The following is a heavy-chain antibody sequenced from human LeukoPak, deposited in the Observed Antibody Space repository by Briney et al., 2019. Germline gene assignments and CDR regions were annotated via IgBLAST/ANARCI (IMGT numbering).Heavy chain of an antibody. J-gene: IGHJ4*02. CDR3: ARGARFGELYEDLDY. V-gene: IGHV3-11*01. D-gene: IGHD3-10*01. Sequence: GGSLRLSCAASGFTFSDYYMSWIRQAPGKGLEWVSYISSSGSTIYYADSVKGRFTISRDNAKNSLYLQMNSLRAEDTAVYYCARGARFGELYEDLDYWGQGTLVTVSS. CDR2: ISSSGSTI. CDR1: GFTFSDYY.